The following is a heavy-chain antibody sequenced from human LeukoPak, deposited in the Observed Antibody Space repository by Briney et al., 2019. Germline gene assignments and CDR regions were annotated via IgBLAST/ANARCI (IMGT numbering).Heavy chain of an antibody. Sequence: SETLSLTCGVYGGSFSGYYWSWIRQPPGKGLERIGEINHSGSTNYNPSLKSRVTISVDTSKNQFSLKLSSVTAADTAVYYCARGWRWLQNFDYWGQGTLVTVSS. D-gene: IGHD5-24*01. J-gene: IGHJ4*02. V-gene: IGHV4-34*01. CDR2: INHSGST. CDR1: GGSFSGYY. CDR3: ARGWRWLQNFDY.